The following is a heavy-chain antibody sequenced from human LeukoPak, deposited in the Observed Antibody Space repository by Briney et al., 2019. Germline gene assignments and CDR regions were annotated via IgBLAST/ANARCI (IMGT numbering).Heavy chain of an antibody. D-gene: IGHD2/OR15-2a*01. Sequence: PGGSLRLSCAASGFTFSSYWMSWVRQAPGKGLEWVANIKQDGSEKYYVDSVKGRFTISRDNAKNSLYLQMNSLRAEDTAVYYCGRSLPPPTVVTPPLDYLGQGTL. CDR3: GRSLPPPTVVTPPLDY. CDR1: GFTFSSYW. J-gene: IGHJ4*02. V-gene: IGHV3-7*01. CDR2: IKQDGSEK.